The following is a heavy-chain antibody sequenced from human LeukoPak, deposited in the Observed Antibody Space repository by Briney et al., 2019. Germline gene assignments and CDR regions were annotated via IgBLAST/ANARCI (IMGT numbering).Heavy chain of an antibody. Sequence: GGALRLSCAASGFTFSSYAMNWVRQAPGKGLEWGSSISSSSSYIYYADSVKGRFTISRDNAKNSLYLQMNSLRAEDTAVYYCASASQPEMATFYFDYWGQGTLVTVSS. CDR2: ISSSSSYI. CDR1: GFTFSSYA. CDR3: ASASQPEMATFYFDY. D-gene: IGHD5-24*01. J-gene: IGHJ4*02. V-gene: IGHV3-21*01.